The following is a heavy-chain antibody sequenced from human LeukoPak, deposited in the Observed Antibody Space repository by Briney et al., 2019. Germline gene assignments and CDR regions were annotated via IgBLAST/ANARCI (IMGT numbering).Heavy chain of an antibody. V-gene: IGHV1-2*02. D-gene: IGHD2-2*02. CDR3: ARDPLRYCSSTSCYTDPIYYYGMDV. J-gene: IGHJ6*02. CDR2: INPNSGGT. CDR1: GYTFTGYY. Sequence: GASVKVSCKASGYTFTGYYMHWVRQAPGQGLEWMGWINPNSGGTNYAQKSQGRVTMTRDTSISTAYMELSRLRSDDTAVYYCARDPLRYCSSTSCYTDPIYYYGMDVWGQGTTVTVSS.